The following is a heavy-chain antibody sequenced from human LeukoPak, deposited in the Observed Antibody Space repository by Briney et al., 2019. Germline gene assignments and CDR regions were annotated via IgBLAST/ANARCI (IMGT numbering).Heavy chain of an antibody. V-gene: IGHV1-69*06. CDR2: IIPIFGTA. D-gene: IGHD6-13*01. CDR3: ARIPGIAAYCYYMDV. Sequence: ASVKVSCKASGGTFSSYAISWVRQAPGQGLEWMGGIIPIFGTANYAQKFQGRVTITADKSTSTAYMELSSLRSEDTAVYYCARIPGIAAYCYYMDVWGKGTTVTVSS. CDR1: GGTFSSYA. J-gene: IGHJ6*03.